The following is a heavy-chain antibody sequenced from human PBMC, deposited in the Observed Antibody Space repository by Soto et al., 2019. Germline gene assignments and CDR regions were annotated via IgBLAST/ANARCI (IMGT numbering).Heavy chain of an antibody. Sequence: GESLKISCQGSGYSFTNHWIAWVRQMPGKGLEWMGNIYPGDSDTRYSPSFQGQVTISADKSTSTTYLQWSSLKASDTAMYYCATLVSDYNNCFDYWGQGTPVTVS. CDR2: IYPGDSDT. CDR1: GYSFTNHW. J-gene: IGHJ4*02. CDR3: ATLVSDYNNCFDY. D-gene: IGHD4-4*01. V-gene: IGHV5-51*01.